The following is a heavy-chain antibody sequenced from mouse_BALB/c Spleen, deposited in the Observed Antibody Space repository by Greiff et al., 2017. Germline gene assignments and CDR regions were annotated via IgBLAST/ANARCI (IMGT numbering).Heavy chain of an antibody. CDR2: IWGDGST. D-gene: IGHD2-3*01. CDR3: ARGDDGYSYWYFDV. V-gene: IGHV2-6-7*01. Sequence: VQRVESGPGLVAPSQSLSITCTVSGFSLTGYGVNWVRQPPGKGLEWLGMIWGDGSTDYNSALKSRLSISKDNSKSQVFLKMNSLQTDDTARYYCARGDDGYSYWYFDVWGAGTTVTVSS. CDR1: GFSLTGYG. J-gene: IGHJ1*01.